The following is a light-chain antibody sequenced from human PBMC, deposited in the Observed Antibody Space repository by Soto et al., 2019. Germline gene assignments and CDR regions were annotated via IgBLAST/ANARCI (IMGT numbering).Light chain of an antibody. CDR2: EGS. CDR1: TSDVGTFGL. CDR3: SSYAGSTTFYV. V-gene: IGLV2-23*01. Sequence: QCSLTQPASVSGSRGQSITISCSGTTSDVGTFGLVSWFQQHPGKAPKLMIYEGSKRPAGVSKRFSGSKYGDTASLTISGLQAEDEADYYCSSYAGSTTFYVFGTGTKVTVL. J-gene: IGLJ1*01.